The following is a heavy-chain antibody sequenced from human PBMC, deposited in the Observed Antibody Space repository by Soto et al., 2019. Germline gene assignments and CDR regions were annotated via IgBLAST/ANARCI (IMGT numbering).Heavy chain of an antibody. CDR1: GGSISDFY. Sequence: SATLYLTCTVSGGSISDFYWSWIRQPPGKGLEWIGYIYYSGSTNYNPSLKSRVTISVDTSKNQFSLNLRSMSPADTAVYYCARVGGLAARTFDYWGPGTLVTVSS. V-gene: IGHV4-59*01. CDR2: IYYSGST. J-gene: IGHJ4*02. D-gene: IGHD6-6*01. CDR3: ARVGGLAARTFDY.